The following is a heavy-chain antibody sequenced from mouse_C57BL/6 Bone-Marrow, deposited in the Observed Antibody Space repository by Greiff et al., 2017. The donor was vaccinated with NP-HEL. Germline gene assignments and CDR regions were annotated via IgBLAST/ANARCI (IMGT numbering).Heavy chain of an antibody. V-gene: IGHV1-4*01. CDR2: INPSSGYT. Sequence: VQLQQSGAELARPGASVKMSCKASGYTFTSYTMHWVKQRPGQGLEWIGYINPSSGYTKYNQKFKDKATLTADKSSSTPYMPLSSLTSDDSAFYYCARWGTMAYWGQGTLVTVSA. J-gene: IGHJ3*01. CDR1: GYTFTSYT. D-gene: IGHD1-1*02. CDR3: ARWGTMAY.